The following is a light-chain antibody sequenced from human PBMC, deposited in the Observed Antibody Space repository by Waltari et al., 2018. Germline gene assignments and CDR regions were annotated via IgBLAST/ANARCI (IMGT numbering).Light chain of an antibody. V-gene: IGLV2-23*02. Sequence: QSALTQPASVSGSPGTSITIPCTGTSSEVGTYNLVSWYQQHPGKGPKLMIYEVTKRPSGVSNRFSGSKSGNTASLTISGLQAEDEAEYYCCSYAGSKFYVFGTGTKVTVL. CDR3: CSYAGSKFYV. CDR1: SSEVGTYNL. CDR2: EVT. J-gene: IGLJ1*01.